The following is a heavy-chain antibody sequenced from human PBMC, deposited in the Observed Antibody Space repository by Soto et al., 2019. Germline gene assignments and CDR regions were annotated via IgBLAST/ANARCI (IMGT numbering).Heavy chain of an antibody. CDR3: ERESMNEDCFDY. CDR2: IYYSGST. Sequence: SETLSLTCTVSGGSISSGGYYWSWIRQHPGKGLEWIGYIYYSGSTYYNPSLKSRVTISVDTSKNQFSLKLSSVTASDTAAYYYERESMNEDCFDYWGQGTLVTVSS. CDR1: GGSISSGGYY. J-gene: IGHJ4*02. V-gene: IGHV4-31*03.